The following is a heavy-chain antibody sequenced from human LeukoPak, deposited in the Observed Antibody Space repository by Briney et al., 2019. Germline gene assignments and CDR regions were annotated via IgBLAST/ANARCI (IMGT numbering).Heavy chain of an antibody. D-gene: IGHD3-3*01. J-gene: IGHJ6*02. Sequence: PEGSLRLSCAASGFTFSSYSMNWVRQAPGKGLEWVSSISSSSSYIYYADSVKGRFTISRDNAKNSLYLQLNSLRAEDTAVYYCARDMGLRFLEWLLFVGMDVWGQGTTVTVSS. CDR3: ARDMGLRFLEWLLFVGMDV. CDR1: GFTFSSYS. CDR2: ISSSSSYI. V-gene: IGHV3-21*01.